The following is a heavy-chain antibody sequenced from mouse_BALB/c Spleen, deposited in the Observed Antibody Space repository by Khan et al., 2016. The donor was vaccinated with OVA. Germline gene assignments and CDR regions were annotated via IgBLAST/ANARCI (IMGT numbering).Heavy chain of an antibody. CDR2: IYPGNSDT. D-gene: IGHD1-3*01. V-gene: IGHV1-5*01. CDR1: GYSFTSYL. Sequence: VQLKQSGTVLARPGASVKMSCKASGYSFTSYLIHWVKQRPGQGLEWIGDIYPGNSDTSYNQKFKDKAKLTAGTSASTAYMEVSNLTNGDSAVYYCTGGGYSSFAYWGHGTLFTVSA. J-gene: IGHJ3*01. CDR3: TGGGYSSFAY.